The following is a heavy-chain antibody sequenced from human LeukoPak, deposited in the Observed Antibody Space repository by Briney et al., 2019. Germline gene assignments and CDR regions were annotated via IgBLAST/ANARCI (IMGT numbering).Heavy chain of an antibody. CDR3: AKDLVAAAGKYSQH. Sequence: GGSLRLSCAASGFTFSSYAMSWVRQAPGKGLEWVSAISGSGGSTYYADSVKGRFTISRDNSKNTLYLQMNSLRAEDTAVYYSAKDLVAAAGKYSQHWGQGTLVTVSS. D-gene: IGHD6-13*01. V-gene: IGHV3-23*01. CDR2: ISGSGGST. CDR1: GFTFSSYA. J-gene: IGHJ1*01.